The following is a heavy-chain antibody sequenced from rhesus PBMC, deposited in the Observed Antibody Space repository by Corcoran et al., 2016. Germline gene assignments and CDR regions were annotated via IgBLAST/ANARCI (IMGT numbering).Heavy chain of an antibody. CDR2: INGNSGST. Sequence: VQLQESGPGLVKSSETLSLTCAVSGASISSYRWHWIRQPPGKGMEWVGEINGNSGSTDYNPSLKSRVTISKDASKNQFSLKLNSVTAADTAVYYCASEFVYWGQGVLVTVSS. V-gene: IGHV4-80*01. CDR3: ASEFVY. CDR1: GASISSYR. J-gene: IGHJ4*01.